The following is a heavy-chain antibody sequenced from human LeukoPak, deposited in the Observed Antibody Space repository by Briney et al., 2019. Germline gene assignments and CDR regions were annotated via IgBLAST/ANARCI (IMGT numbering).Heavy chain of an antibody. CDR2: ISGSGGST. J-gene: IGHJ4*02. CDR3: AKTDYYDSSGPRYYFDY. CDR1: GFTFSSYA. D-gene: IGHD3-22*01. Sequence: GGSLRLSCAASGFTFSSYAMSWVRQAPGKGLEWVSAISGSGGSTYYADSVKGRFTISRDNSKNTLYLQINSLRAEDTAVYYCAKTDYYDSSGPRYYFDYWGQGTLVTVSS. V-gene: IGHV3-23*01.